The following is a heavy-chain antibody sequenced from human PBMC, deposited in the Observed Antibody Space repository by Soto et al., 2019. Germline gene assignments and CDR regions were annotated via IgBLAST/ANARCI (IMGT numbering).Heavy chain of an antibody. Sequence: GASVKVSCKASGYTFTSYYMHWVRQAPGQGLEWMGIINPSGGSTSYAQKFQGRVTMTRDTSTSTVYMELSSLRSGDTAAYYCARDPHPYCSSTSCSSPAWDYWGQGTLVTVSS. CDR2: INPSGGST. J-gene: IGHJ4*02. CDR3: ARDPHPYCSSTSCSSPAWDY. CDR1: GYTFTSYY. D-gene: IGHD2-2*01. V-gene: IGHV1-46*01.